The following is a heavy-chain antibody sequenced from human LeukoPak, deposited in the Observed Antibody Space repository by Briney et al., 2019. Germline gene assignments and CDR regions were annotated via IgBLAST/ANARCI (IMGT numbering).Heavy chain of an antibody. CDR1: GYTFTGYY. J-gene: IGHJ4*02. D-gene: IGHD4-23*01. CDR3: ARGGYGGNSGFDY. Sequence: ASVKVSCKASGYTFTGYYIHWVRQAPGQGLEWMGWINPNSGDTNYAQKFQGRVTMTRDTSISTAYMELSRLRSDDTAVYYCARGGYGGNSGFDYWGQGTLVTVSS. CDR2: INPNSGDT. V-gene: IGHV1-2*02.